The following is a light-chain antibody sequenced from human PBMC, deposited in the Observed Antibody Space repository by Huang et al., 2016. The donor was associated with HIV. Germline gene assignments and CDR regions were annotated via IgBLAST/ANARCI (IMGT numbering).Light chain of an antibody. CDR2: GTA. Sequence: EIVMTQSPATLSVSPGERATLSCRASQSVSSNLAWYQQKPGQAPRLLIYGTATRATGIPARFSGSGSGTKFTLTISSLQSEDFAVYYCQQYNTWPYTFGQATKLEIK. CDR3: QQYNTWPYT. V-gene: IGKV3-15*01. J-gene: IGKJ2*01. CDR1: QSVSSN.